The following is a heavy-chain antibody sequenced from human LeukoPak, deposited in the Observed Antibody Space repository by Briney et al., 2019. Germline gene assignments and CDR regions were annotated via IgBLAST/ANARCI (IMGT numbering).Heavy chain of an antibody. CDR2: MNPNSGNT. CDR3: AGIPVFGVVLHQEPV. J-gene: IGHJ6*04. D-gene: IGHD3-3*01. V-gene: IGHV1-8*03. CDR1: GYTFTSYD. Sequence: ASVKVSCKASGYTFTSYDINWVRQATGQGLEWMGWMNPNSGNTGYARKFQGRVTITRNTSISTAYMELSSLRSEDTAVYFCAGIPVFGVVLHQEPVWGKGTTVTVSS.